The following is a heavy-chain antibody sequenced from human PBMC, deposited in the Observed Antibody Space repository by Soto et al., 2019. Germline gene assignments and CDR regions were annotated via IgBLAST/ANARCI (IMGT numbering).Heavy chain of an antibody. CDR3: AKAVEQWLVLNWFDP. D-gene: IGHD6-19*01. CDR2: IIPIFGTA. J-gene: IGHJ5*02. V-gene: IGHV1-69*13. Sequence: ASVKVSCKASGGTFSSYAISWVRQAPGQGLEWMGGIIPIFGTANYAQKFQGRVTITADESTSTAYMELSSLRAEDTAVYYCAKAVEQWLVLNWFDPWGQGTLVTVSS. CDR1: GGTFSSYA.